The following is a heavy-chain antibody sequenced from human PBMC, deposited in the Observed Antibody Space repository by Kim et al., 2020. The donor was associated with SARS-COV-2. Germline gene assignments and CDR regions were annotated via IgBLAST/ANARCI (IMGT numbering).Heavy chain of an antibody. CDR1: GFSFSSIA. V-gene: IGHV3-23*01. CDR3: ATFQGRTAGSYPFDY. CDR2: IGSSGAS. Sequence: GGSLRLSCAASGFSFSSIAMSWVRQAPGKGLEWVSGIGSSGASYYADSVKGRFTIFKNSTTNISFQHKNSMRGEDKAVYYCATFQGRTAGSYPFDYWGQG. J-gene: IGHJ4*02. D-gene: IGHD3-10*01.